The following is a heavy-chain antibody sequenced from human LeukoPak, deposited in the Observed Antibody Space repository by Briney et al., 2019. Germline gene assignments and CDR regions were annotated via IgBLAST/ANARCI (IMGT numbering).Heavy chain of an antibody. CDR3: AKDQYSSSWFDF. Sequence: PGRSLRLSCAASGFTFSSYGMHWVRQAPGKGLEWVAVISYDGSNKYYADSVKGRFTISRDNSKNTLYLQMNSLRAEDTAVYYCAKDQYSSSWFDFWGQGTLVTVSS. D-gene: IGHD6-13*01. J-gene: IGHJ4*02. V-gene: IGHV3-30*18. CDR2: ISYDGSNK. CDR1: GFTFSSYG.